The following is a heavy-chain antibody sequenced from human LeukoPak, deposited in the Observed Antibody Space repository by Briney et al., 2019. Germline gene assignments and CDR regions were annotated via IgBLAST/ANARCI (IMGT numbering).Heavy chain of an antibody. V-gene: IGHV3-48*03. J-gene: IGHJ4*02. CDR3: ARGSYCSGGSCHLFDY. CDR1: GFTFSSYE. D-gene: IGHD2-15*01. CDR2: ISSSGSTI. Sequence: GGSPRLSCAASGFTFSSYEMNWVRQAPGKGLEWVSYISSSGSTIYYADSVKGRFTISRDNAKNSLYLQMNSLRAEDTAVYYCARGSYCSGGSCHLFDYWGQGTLVTVSS.